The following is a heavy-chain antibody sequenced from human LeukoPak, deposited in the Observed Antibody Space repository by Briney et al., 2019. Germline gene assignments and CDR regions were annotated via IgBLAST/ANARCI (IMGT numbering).Heavy chain of an antibody. J-gene: IGHJ5*02. CDR2: IIPIFGTA. V-gene: IGHV1-69*05. CDR3: AGRKYGSGSSYDWFDP. CDR1: GGTFSSYA. Sequence: SVKVSRKASGGTFSSYAISWVRQAPGQGLEWMGGIIPIFGTANYAQKFQGRVTITTDESTTTAYMELSSLRSEDTAVYYCAGRKYGSGSSYDWFDPWGQGTLVTVSS. D-gene: IGHD3-10*01.